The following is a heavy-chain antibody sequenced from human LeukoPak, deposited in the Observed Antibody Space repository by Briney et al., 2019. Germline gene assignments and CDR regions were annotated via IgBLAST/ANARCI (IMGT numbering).Heavy chain of an antibody. J-gene: IGHJ4*02. CDR2: IASDGTI. V-gene: IGHV3-69-1*01. CDR3: ARGETYCGGDCYGY. CDR1: GFILSTSE. Sequence: GGSLRLSCVASGFILSTSEMNWVRQAPGKGLEWVSFIASDGTIYYADSVKGRFTLSRDNAKNSLYLQMNSLRAEDTAVYYCARGETYCGGDCYGYWGQGTLVTVSS. D-gene: IGHD2-21*01.